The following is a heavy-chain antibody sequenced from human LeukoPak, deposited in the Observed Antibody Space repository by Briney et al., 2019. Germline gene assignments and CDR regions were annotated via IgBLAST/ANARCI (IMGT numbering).Heavy chain of an antibody. CDR3: ARDVDYSSTSCGTYDP. CDR2: ISYDGSNK. D-gene: IGHD2-2*01. J-gene: IGHJ5*02. Sequence: GGSLRLSCAASGFTFSSYAMHWVRQAPGKGLEWVAVISYDGSNKYYADSVKGRFTISRDNSKNTLYLQMNSLRAEDTAVYYCARDVDYSSTSCGTYDPWGQGTLVTVSS. CDR1: GFTFSSYA. V-gene: IGHV3-30-3*01.